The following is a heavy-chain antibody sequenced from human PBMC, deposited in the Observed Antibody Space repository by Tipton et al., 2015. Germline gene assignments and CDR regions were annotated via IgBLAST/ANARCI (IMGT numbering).Heavy chain of an antibody. CDR2: TYYRSKWYN. CDR1: GDSVSSNSDA. D-gene: IGHD4-23*01. Sequence: GLVKPPQTLSLTCAISGDSVSSNSDAWNWIRQSPSRGLEWLGRTYYRSKWYNDYAVSVKSRITINPDTSKNQFSLQLNSVTPEDTAVYYCARARGRHGGLFDSWGQGILVTVSS. J-gene: IGHJ4*02. CDR3: ARARGRHGGLFDS. V-gene: IGHV6-1*01.